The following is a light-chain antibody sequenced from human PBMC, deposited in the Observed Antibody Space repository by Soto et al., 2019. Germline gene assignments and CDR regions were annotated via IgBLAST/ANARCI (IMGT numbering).Light chain of an antibody. Sequence: QSVLTQPPSVSGAPGQRVTISCTGSSSNIGAGYAVQWYRQLPGTAPKLLIFDNSDRPSGVSDRFSGSKSGTSASLAITGLQPEDEAEYYCQSFDVSLSCAVFGGGTKLTVL. CDR2: DNS. CDR1: SSNIGAGYA. V-gene: IGLV1-40*01. CDR3: QSFDVSLSCAV. J-gene: IGLJ3*02.